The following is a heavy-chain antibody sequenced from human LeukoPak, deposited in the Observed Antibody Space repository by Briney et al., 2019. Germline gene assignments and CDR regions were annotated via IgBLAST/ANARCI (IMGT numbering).Heavy chain of an antibody. CDR3: ARPSDMVATIGY. CDR2: IYYSGST. Sequence: SETLSLTCTVSGGSISSSSYYWGWIRQPPGKGLEWIGSIYYSGSTYYNPSLKSRVTISVDTSKNQFSLKLSSVTAADTAVYYCARPSDMVATIGYWGQGTLVTVSS. CDR1: GGSISSSSYY. D-gene: IGHD5-12*01. V-gene: IGHV4-39*01. J-gene: IGHJ4*02.